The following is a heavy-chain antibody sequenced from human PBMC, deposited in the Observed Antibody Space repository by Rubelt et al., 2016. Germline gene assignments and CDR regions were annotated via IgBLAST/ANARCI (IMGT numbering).Heavy chain of an antibody. J-gene: IGHJ4*02. CDR1: GGSLSSSSYY. CDR3: ARESRGLAGGYYFDD. Sequence: QVQLQESGPGLGRPSETLSLTCTVSGGSLSSSSYYWGWIRQPPGKGLEWIGSISYSGSTYYNPSLKSRVTITVDTAKNQTRLKLSSGTVADTVGYYGARESRGLAGGYYFDDWGQGSLVTVS. CDR2: ISYSGST. D-gene: IGHD3-10*01. V-gene: IGHV4-39*01.